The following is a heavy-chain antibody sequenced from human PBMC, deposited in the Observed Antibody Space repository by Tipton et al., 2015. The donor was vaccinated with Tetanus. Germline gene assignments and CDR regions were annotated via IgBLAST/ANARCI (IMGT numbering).Heavy chain of an antibody. Sequence: TLSLTCAVYGASFSDYYWSWIRQAPGKGLEWIGEINHSGNTNHNPSLKSRVTMSVDTSRNQFSLNLTSVTAADTAVYYCARHLTYTYTSRYFDYWGLGTLVTVSS. V-gene: IGHV4-34*01. CDR1: GASFSDYY. J-gene: IGHJ4*02. D-gene: IGHD5-18*01. CDR2: INHSGNT. CDR3: ARHLTYTYTSRYFDY.